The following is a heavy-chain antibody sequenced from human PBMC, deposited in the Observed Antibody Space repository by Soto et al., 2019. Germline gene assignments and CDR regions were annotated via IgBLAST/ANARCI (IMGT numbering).Heavy chain of an antibody. V-gene: IGHV4-59*01. CDR2: IYYSGST. D-gene: IGHD3-3*01. J-gene: IGHJ6*02. Sequence: SETLSLNCTVPGGSISSYYWSWIRQPPGKGLEWIGYIYYSGSTNYNPSLKSRVTISVDTSKNQFSLKLSSVTAADTAVYYCARGFPHYDFWSGHSYGMDVWGQGTTVTVSS. CDR3: ARGFPHYDFWSGHSYGMDV. CDR1: GGSISSYY.